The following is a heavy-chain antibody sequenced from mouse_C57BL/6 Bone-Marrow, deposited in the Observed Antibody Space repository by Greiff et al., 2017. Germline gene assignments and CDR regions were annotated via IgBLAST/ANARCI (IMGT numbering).Heavy chain of an antibody. J-gene: IGHJ2*01. CDR2: IYPGDGDT. V-gene: IGHV1-82*01. Sequence: VQLQQSGPELVKPGASVKISCKASGYAFSSSWMNWVKQRPGKGLEWSGRIYPGDGDTNYNGKIKGKATMTADKSTSTAYMQLSSLTSEDSAVYFCATYYYGSSYGYWGQGTTLTVSS. CDR3: ATYYYGSSYGY. CDR1: GYAFSSSW. D-gene: IGHD1-1*01.